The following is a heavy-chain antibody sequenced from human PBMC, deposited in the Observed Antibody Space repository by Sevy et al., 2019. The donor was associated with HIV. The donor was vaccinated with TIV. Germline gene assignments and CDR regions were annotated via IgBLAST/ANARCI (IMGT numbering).Heavy chain of an antibody. D-gene: IGHD6-13*01. J-gene: IGHJ3*02. Sequence: SETLSLTCTVSGGSISSYYWSWIRQPAGKGLEWIGRIYTSGSTNYNPSLKSRVTMSVDTSKNQFSLKLGSVTAADTAVYYCARDYSSSWYIQGNAFDIWGQGTMVTVSS. CDR1: GGSISSYY. CDR3: ARDYSSSWYIQGNAFDI. CDR2: IYTSGST. V-gene: IGHV4-4*07.